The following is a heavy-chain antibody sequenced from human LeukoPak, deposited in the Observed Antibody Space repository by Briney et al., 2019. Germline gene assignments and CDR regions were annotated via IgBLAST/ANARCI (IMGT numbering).Heavy chain of an antibody. CDR1: GYTFTGYY. D-gene: IGHD6-13*01. CDR2: INPDGGGT. J-gene: IGHJ4*02. CDR3: ARDIASTSDGSDY. V-gene: IGHV1-2*02. Sequence: GASVKVSCKAFGYTFTGYYIHWVRQAPGQGLEWLGWINPDGGGTNYAQKFQGRVTVTRDTSISTAYMDLSSLRSDDTAVYYCARDIASTSDGSDYWGQGTLVTVSS.